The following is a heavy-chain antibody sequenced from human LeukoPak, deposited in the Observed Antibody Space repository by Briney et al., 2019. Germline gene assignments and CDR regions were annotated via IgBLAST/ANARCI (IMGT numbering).Heavy chain of an antibody. V-gene: IGHV4-39*07. J-gene: IGHJ3*02. D-gene: IGHD2-21*02. Sequence: SETLSLTCTVSGGSISSSSYYWGWIRQPPGKGLEWIGEINHSGSTNYNPSLKSRVTISVDTSKNQFSLKLSSVTAADTAVYYCARGSCGGDCPTDGAFDIWGQGTMVTVSS. CDR3: ARGSCGGDCPTDGAFDI. CDR1: GGSISSSSYY. CDR2: INHSGST.